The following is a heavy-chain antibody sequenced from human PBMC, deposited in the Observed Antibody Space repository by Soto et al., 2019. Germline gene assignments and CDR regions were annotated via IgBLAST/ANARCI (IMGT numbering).Heavy chain of an antibody. CDR3: AKGYSSGWDYFDY. CDR2: ISCSGGST. D-gene: IGHD6-25*01. Sequence: EVQLLESGGGLVQPGGSLRLSWAASGFTFSSYAMNWVRQGPGKGLEWVSVISCSGGSTSYADSVKGRFTISRDNSKNTLYLQMSSLRTEDTAVYYSAKGYSSGWDYFDYWGQGTLVTVSS. CDR1: GFTFSSYA. V-gene: IGHV3-23*01. J-gene: IGHJ4*02.